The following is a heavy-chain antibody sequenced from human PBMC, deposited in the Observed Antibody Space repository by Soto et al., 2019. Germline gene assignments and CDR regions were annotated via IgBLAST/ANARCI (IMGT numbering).Heavy chain of an antibody. CDR2: ISADNGNT. CDR1: CYTFCSNE. J-gene: IGHJ6*02. V-gene: IGHV1-18*01. D-gene: IGHD1-7*01. CDR3: ARYNWNYPHYYGMDV. Sequence: GAPGKVSCQASCYTFCSNENTRVRQAPGQGLEWMGWISADNGNTNYAQKLQGRVTMTTDTSTTTAYMELRSLRSDDTAVYYCARYNWNYPHYYGMDVWGQGTTVTVSS.